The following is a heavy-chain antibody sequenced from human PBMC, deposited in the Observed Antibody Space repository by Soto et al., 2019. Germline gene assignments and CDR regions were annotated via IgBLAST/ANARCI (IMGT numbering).Heavy chain of an antibody. CDR2: VNPSGGHT. CDR1: GDTFTDYY. V-gene: IGHV1-46*01. CDR3: ARGGHVVVVTAALDY. J-gene: IGHJ4*02. Sequence: QVQLMQSGAEVKKPGASVKVSCKASGDTFTDYYIHWVRQAPGQGLEWMGTVNPSGGHTTYAQHFLGRVTMTRDTSTSTHYMELTSLTSDDTGIYYCARGGHVVVVTAALDYWGQGTLVTVSS. D-gene: IGHD2-21*02.